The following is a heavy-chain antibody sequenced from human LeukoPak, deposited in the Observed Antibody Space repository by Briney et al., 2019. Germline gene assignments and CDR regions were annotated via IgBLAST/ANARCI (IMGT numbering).Heavy chain of an antibody. CDR3: ARGRRGITIFGVVIIRYFDY. J-gene: IGHJ4*02. CDR2: MNPNSGNT. Sequence: ASVKVSCKASGYTFTSYDINWVRQATGQGLEWMGWMNPNSGNTGYAQKFQGRVTMTRNTSISTAYMGLSSLRSEDTAVYYCARGRRGITIFGVVIIRYFDYWGQGTLVTVSS. D-gene: IGHD3-3*01. V-gene: IGHV1-8*02. CDR1: GYTFTSYD.